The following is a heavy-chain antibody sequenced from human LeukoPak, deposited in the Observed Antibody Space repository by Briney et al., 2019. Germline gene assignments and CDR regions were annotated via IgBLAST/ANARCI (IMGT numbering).Heavy chain of an antibody. Sequence: GGSLRLSCVASGFAFNFYAMHWVRQAPGKGLEWVSYISSDSSAIYYADSVRGRFTISRDNAKNSLYLQMSSLRAEDTAVYYCEGGASDEHWGQGTLVTVSS. D-gene: IGHD3-16*01. CDR3: EGGASDEH. CDR2: ISSDSSAI. V-gene: IGHV3-48*04. J-gene: IGHJ4*02. CDR1: GFAFNFYA.